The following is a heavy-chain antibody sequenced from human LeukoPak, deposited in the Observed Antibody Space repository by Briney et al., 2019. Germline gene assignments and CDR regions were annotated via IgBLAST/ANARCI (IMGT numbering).Heavy chain of an antibody. Sequence: SETLSLTCTVSGGSISSGDYYWSWIRQPPGKGPEWIGYIYYSGSTYYNPSLKSRVTISVDTSKNQFSLKLSSVTAADTAVYYCARDYGGNWFDPWGQGTLVTVSS. CDR3: ARDYGGNWFDP. D-gene: IGHD4-23*01. CDR1: GGSISSGDYY. J-gene: IGHJ5*02. CDR2: IYYSGST. V-gene: IGHV4-30-4*01.